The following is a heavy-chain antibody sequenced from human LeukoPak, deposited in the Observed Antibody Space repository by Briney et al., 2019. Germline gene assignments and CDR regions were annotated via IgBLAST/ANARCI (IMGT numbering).Heavy chain of an antibody. J-gene: IGHJ4*02. Sequence: GASVKVSCKASGGTFSSYAISWVRQAPGQGLEWMGGIIPIFGTANYAQKFQGRVTITADKSTSTAYMELSSLRSEDTAVYYCARDSPNCSGGSCYASYYFDYWGQGTLVTVSS. V-gene: IGHV1-69*06. CDR2: IIPIFGTA. D-gene: IGHD2-15*01. CDR3: ARDSPNCSGGSCYASYYFDY. CDR1: GGTFSSYA.